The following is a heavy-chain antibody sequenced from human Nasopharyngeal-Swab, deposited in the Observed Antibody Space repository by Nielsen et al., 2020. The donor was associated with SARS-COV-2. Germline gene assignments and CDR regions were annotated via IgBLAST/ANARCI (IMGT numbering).Heavy chain of an antibody. CDR2: IYYSWST. CDR1: GGPISSYY. D-gene: IGHD6-13*01. V-gene: IGHV4-59*01. Sequence: SETLSLTCTVSGGPISSYYWSWIRQPPGKGLEWIGYIYYSWSTNYNPSLQSRVTISVDTSKNQFSLKLRSVSAADTAVYYCARDTGYSSSPYFDYWGQGTLVTVSS. CDR3: ARDTGYSSSPYFDY. J-gene: IGHJ4*02.